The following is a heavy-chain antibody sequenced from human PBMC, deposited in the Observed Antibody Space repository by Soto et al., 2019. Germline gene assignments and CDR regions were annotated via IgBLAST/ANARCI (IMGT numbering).Heavy chain of an antibody. J-gene: IGHJ4*02. CDR2: IRDTPYGGTT. CDR3: SGHGGLSAP. V-gene: IGHV3-49*04. CDR1: GFRFSEHA. D-gene: IGHD6-13*01. Sequence: PGGSLRLSCNCSGFRFSEHAMTWVRQAPGKGLEWVGFIRDTPYGGTTDYAASVRGRFTISRDDSESIAYLQMNSLKTEDTAVYYCSGHGGLSAPWGPGTLVTVSS.